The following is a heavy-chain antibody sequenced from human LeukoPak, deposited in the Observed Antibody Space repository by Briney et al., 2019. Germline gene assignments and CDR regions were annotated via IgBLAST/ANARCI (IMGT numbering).Heavy chain of an antibody. D-gene: IGHD3-10*01. CDR2: ITDSGGTT. Sequence: PGGSLRLSCAASGFTLSSYAMSWVRQAPGKGLEWVSTITDSGGTTYYADSVKGRFTISRDNSKNTLYLQMNSLRDEDTAVYYCAKVPYSDYGAGRPPFMDVWGHGTTVAISS. J-gene: IGHJ6*02. CDR3: AKVPYSDYGAGRPPFMDV. CDR1: GFTLSSYA. V-gene: IGHV3-23*01.